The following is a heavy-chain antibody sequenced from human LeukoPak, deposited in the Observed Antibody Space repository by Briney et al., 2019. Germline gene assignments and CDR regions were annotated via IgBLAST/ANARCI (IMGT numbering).Heavy chain of an antibody. CDR2: IYTSGST. V-gene: IGHV4-4*07. J-gene: IGHJ5*02. Sequence: SETLSLTCTVSGGSISSYYWSWIRQPAGKGLEWIGRIYTSGSTNYNPSLKSRVTMSVDTSKNQFSLKLSSVTAADTAVYYCARGAYNQINMVAVAGIFDPWGQGTLVTVSS. CDR1: GGSISSYY. D-gene: IGHD6-19*01. CDR3: ARGAYNQINMVAVAGIFDP.